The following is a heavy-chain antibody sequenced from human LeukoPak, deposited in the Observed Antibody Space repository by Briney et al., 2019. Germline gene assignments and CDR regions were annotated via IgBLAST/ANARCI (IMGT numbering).Heavy chain of an antibody. Sequence: PSETLSLTCTVSVGSISIYYWSWMRQPPGKGRVWIGYLNARGRQNYNPPLTGPVTISVDTSKNQFSLKLSSVTAADTSVYYCARQRGRGLSEDYYYIDVWGKETTLTVSS. CDR1: VGSISIYY. CDR3: ARQRGRGLSEDYYYIDV. V-gene: IGHV4-4*09. J-gene: IGHJ6*03. D-gene: IGHD3-10*01. CDR2: LNARGRQ.